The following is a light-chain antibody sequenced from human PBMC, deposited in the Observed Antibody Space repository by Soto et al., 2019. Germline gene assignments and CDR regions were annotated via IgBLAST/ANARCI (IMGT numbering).Light chain of an antibody. CDR2: GAS. V-gene: IGKV3-15*01. CDR3: QQYNNWPPVYS. Sequence: EIVMTQSPATLSLSPGERATLSCRASQSVSSNLAWYQKKPGQAPRLLIYGASTRATGIPASFSGSGSGTEFTLTISSLQAEDFAVYYCQQYNNWPPVYSFGQGTKLEIK. CDR1: QSVSSN. J-gene: IGKJ2*01.